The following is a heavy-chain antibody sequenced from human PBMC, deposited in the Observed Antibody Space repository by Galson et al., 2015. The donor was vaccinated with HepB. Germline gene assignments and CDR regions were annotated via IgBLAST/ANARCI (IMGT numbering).Heavy chain of an antibody. CDR3: ARGPHIYYGMDV. Sequence: QSGAEVKKPGESLRISCKGSGYSFTSYWISWVRQMSGKGLEWMGRIDPGDSYTNYSPSFQGHVTISADKSISTAYLQWSSLKASDTAMYYCARGPHIYYGMDVWGQGTTVTVSS. D-gene: IGHD2-21*01. CDR1: GYSFTSYW. CDR2: IDPGDSYT. V-gene: IGHV5-10-1*01. J-gene: IGHJ6*02.